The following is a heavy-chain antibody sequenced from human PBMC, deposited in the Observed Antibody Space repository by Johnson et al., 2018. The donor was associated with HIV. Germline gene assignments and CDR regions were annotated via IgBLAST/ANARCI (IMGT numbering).Heavy chain of an antibody. D-gene: IGHD3-10*01. J-gene: IGHJ3*02. CDR2: IYSGGTT. CDR3: ARWVMVRGREGFDI. V-gene: IGHV3-53*01. CDR1: GFIVSSYY. Sequence: VQLVESGGGLIQPGGSLRLSCAASGFIVSSYYMSWVRQAPGKGLEWVSAIYSGGTTYYADSVKGRFTISRDNSKSTLYLQMNSLRAEDKAVYYCARWVMVRGREGFDIWGQGTMGTVSS.